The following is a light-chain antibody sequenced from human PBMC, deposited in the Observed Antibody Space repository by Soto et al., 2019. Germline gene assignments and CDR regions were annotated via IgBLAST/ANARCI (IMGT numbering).Light chain of an antibody. Sequence: DIPMTQSPSSVSASVGDRVTITCRASQGISRWLAWYQQKPGKVPKLLIYAASSLQSGVPSRFSGSGSGTDFTLTISSLQPEDFATYYCQQANSFPFTFGGGTKVEIK. CDR2: AAS. CDR1: QGISRW. J-gene: IGKJ4*01. CDR3: QQANSFPFT. V-gene: IGKV1-12*02.